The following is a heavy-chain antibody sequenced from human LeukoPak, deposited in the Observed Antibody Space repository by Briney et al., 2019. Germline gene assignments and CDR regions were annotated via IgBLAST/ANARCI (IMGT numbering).Heavy chain of an antibody. J-gene: IGHJ4*02. CDR1: GFTFSSYG. Sequence: PGGSLRLSCAASGFTFSSYGMPWVRQAPGKGLEWVAVIWYDGSNKYYADSVKGRFTISRDNSKNTLYLQMNSLRADDTAMYYCARDTCSTSCYFAYWGQGTLVTVSS. D-gene: IGHD2-2*01. CDR2: IWYDGSNK. CDR3: ARDTCSTSCYFAY. V-gene: IGHV3-33*01.